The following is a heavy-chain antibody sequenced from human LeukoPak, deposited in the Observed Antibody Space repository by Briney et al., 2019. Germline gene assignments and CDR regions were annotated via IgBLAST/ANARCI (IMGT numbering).Heavy chain of an antibody. CDR3: AKGGTGSGYSRIDP. V-gene: IGHV3-23*01. CDR1: GFTFTNYA. CDR2: ISGSGNT. J-gene: IGHJ5*02. D-gene: IGHD3-22*01. Sequence: GGSLRLSCAASGFTFTNYAMTWVRQAPGKGLEWVSSISGSGNTYYADSAKGRFTISRDNSKNTLSLQMNSLRAEDTAVYYCAKGGTGSGYSRIDPWGQGTLVTVSS.